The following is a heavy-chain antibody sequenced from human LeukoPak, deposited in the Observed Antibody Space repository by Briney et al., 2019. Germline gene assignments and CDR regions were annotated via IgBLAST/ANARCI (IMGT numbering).Heavy chain of an antibody. CDR1: GFTFSSYA. D-gene: IGHD6-6*01. J-gene: IGHJ4*02. Sequence: GGSLRLSCAASGFTFSSYAMHWVRQAPGKGLEWVAVISYDGSNKYYADSVKGRFTISRDNSTNTLYLQMNSLRAEDTAVYYCARVGYSSSDGNEYPDYWGQGTLVTVSS. CDR2: ISYDGSNK. CDR3: ARVGYSSSDGNEYPDY. V-gene: IGHV3-30*01.